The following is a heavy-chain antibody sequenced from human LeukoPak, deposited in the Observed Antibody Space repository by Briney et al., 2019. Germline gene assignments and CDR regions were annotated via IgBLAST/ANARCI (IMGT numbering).Heavy chain of an antibody. CDR2: KSYDGSNK. V-gene: IGHV3-30*18. CDR3: AKAWGELAAAGAFDI. D-gene: IGHD6-13*01. CDR1: GFTFSSYG. Sequence: GGSLRLSCAASGFTFSSYGMHWVRQAPGKGLEWVAVKSYDGSNKYYADSVKGRFTISRDNSKNTLYLQMNSLRAEDTAVYYCAKAWGELAAAGAFDIWGQGTMVTVSS. J-gene: IGHJ3*02.